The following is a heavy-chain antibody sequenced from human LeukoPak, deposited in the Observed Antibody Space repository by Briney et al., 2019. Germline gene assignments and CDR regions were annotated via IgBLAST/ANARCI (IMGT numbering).Heavy chain of an antibody. CDR2: ISNSGGST. J-gene: IGHJ4*02. V-gene: IGHV3-23*01. CDR3: ARRPNGDYPPDF. CDR1: GFTFTTYS. D-gene: IGHD4-17*01. Sequence: GGSLRLSCAASGFTFTTYSLTWVRQAPGKGLEWVSAISNSGGSTHYADSVKGRFTISRDNAKNSLYLQMNSLRADDTAVYYCARRPNGDYPPDFWGQGTLVTVSS.